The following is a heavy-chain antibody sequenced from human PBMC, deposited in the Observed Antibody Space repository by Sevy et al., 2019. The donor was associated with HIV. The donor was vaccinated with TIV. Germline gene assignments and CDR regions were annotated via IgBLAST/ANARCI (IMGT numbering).Heavy chain of an antibody. CDR2: IYPDDSDT. V-gene: IGHV5-51*01. CDR1: GYSFTSHW. CDR3: ATSRSGYFDSSGYYIY. J-gene: IGHJ4*02. D-gene: IGHD3-22*01. Sequence: GESLKISCKGSGYSFTSHWIGWVRHMPGKGLEWMGIIYPDDSDTRYSPSFQGQVTFSADKSISNAYLQWSSLKASDLAMYYCATSRSGYFDSSGYYIYWGQGTLVTVSS.